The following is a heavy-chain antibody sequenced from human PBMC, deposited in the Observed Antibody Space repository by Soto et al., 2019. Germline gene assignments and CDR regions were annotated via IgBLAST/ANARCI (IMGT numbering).Heavy chain of an antibody. CDR1: GGTSSSYY. CDR2: IYSRGTT. J-gene: IGHJ6*02. Sequence: SETLSLTCSVSGGTSSSYYWSWIRQPPGNGLEWIGYIYSRGTTSYNPSLKSQATLLVDTSKDQFSLGLISVTAPDTAGCYYATGRISRGLDVWGQSTTDSGSS. V-gene: IGHV4-59*12. CDR3: ATGRISRGLDV.